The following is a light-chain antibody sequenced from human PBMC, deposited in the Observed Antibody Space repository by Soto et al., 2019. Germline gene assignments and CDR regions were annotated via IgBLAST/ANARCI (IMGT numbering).Light chain of an antibody. V-gene: IGKV1-5*03. J-gene: IGKJ1*01. Sequence: DLEMTQSPSTLSASVGDRVPITCRGSQSISSWVAGYKQKTGKAPKLLIYKESSLERGVPSRLRGSGSGTEFNLTISRLQPDDFATYYCQKYNSYPWTFGQGTKVDIK. CDR3: QKYNSYPWT. CDR1: QSISSW. CDR2: KES.